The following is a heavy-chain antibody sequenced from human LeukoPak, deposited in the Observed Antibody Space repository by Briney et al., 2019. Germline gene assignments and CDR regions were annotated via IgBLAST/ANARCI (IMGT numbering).Heavy chain of an antibody. CDR3: ARSDQLRWFGEARRPYYYGMDV. CDR2: SYPGDSDT. CDR1: GYSFTDYW. J-gene: IGHJ6*02. D-gene: IGHD3-10*01. V-gene: IGHV5-51*01. Sequence: GESLKISCQGSGYSFTDYWIGWVRQMPGKRLEWMGISYPGDSDTRYNPSFQGQVTISADKSIRTAYLQWSSLKASDTAMYYCARSDQLRWFGEARRPYYYGMDVWGQGTAVSVSS.